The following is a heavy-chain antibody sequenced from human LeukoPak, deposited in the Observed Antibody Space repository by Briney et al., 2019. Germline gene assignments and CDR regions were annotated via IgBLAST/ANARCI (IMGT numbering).Heavy chain of an antibody. Sequence: GGSLRLSCAAPGFTFSSYAMSRVRQAPGKGLEWVSAISGSGGSTYYADSVKGRFTISRDNSKNTLYLQMNSLRAEDTAVYYCAKSLYDSDAFDIWGQGTMVTVSS. D-gene: IGHD3-22*01. J-gene: IGHJ3*02. CDR1: GFTFSSYA. V-gene: IGHV3-23*01. CDR3: AKSLYDSDAFDI. CDR2: ISGSGGST.